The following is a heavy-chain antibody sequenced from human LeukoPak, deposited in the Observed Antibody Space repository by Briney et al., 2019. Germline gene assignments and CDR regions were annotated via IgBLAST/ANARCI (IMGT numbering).Heavy chain of an antibody. CDR1: GFTFSNYA. CDR3: ARSGITMVGGASIGLLTFDI. CDR2: ITYDGSNK. J-gene: IGHJ3*02. D-gene: IGHD3-10*01. V-gene: IGHV3-30-3*01. Sequence: PVRSLRLSCAASGFTFSNYAMHWVRQAPGKGLEWVAVITYDGSNKEYADSVKGRITISRDNAKNTLYLQMSSLRVEDTAVYYCARSGITMVGGASIGLLTFDIWGPGTMVTVSS.